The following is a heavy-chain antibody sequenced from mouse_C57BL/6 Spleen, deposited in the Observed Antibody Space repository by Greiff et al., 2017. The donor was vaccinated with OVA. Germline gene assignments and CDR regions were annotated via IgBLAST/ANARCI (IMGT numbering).Heavy chain of an antibody. CDR3: TTAYYGSSLYWYGDV. CDR1: GFNIKDYY. D-gene: IGHD1-1*01. CDR2: IDPEDGDT. J-gene: IGHJ1*03. Sequence: EVQLQQSGAELVRPGASVKLSCTASGFNIKDYYMHWVKQRPEQGLEWIGRIDPEDGDTEYAPKFQGKATMTADTSSHPAYLQLSSLTSEDTAVYYCTTAYYGSSLYWYGDVWGTGTTVTASS. V-gene: IGHV14-1*01.